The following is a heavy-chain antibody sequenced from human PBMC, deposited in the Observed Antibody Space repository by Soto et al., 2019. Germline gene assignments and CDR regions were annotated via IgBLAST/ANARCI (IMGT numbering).Heavy chain of an antibody. CDR2: MYYSGST. D-gene: IGHD2-15*01. CDR3: ATHVLAFSCSGGSCYINPPPPKHFHH. Sequence: QLRLQESGPGLVKASKTLSLTCAVSGGFISSRDYYWGWIRQTPGKGLEWIGSMYYSGSTYYNPSLKSRVTISLDTSYKQFSLKLTSVTAADTAVYYCATHVLAFSCSGGSCYINPPPPKHFHHWGQGTLVTVSS. CDR1: GGFISSRDYY. J-gene: IGHJ1*01. V-gene: IGHV4-39*01.